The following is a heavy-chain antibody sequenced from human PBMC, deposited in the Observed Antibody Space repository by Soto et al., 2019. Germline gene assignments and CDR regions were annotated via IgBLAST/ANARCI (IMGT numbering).Heavy chain of an antibody. CDR3: ARLPGGTEPRPAY. Sequence: GSLRLSCTASGXNFTYNSMSWVRQAPGKGLQLVSTVSGNGENTYYAESVRGRFTISIDTSKNTLYLQMKSLRVEDTAVYYCARLPGGTEPRPAYWGQGNPVTVSA. J-gene: IGHJ4*02. V-gene: IGHV3-23*01. CDR2: VSGNGENT. CDR1: GXNFTYNS. D-gene: IGHD6-6*01.